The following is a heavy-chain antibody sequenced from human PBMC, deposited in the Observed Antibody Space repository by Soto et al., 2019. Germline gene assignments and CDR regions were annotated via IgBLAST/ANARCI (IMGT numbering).Heavy chain of an antibody. CDR1: GFPFSSYG. V-gene: IGHV3-30*18. J-gene: IGHJ4*02. Sequence: PGGSLRLSCAASGFPFSSYGMHWVRQATGKGLEWVAVISYDGSNKYYADSVKGRFTISRDNSKNTLYLQMNSLRAEDTAVYYCAKDQRDIVATIPHYYFGYWGQGTLVTVSS. CDR2: ISYDGSNK. D-gene: IGHD5-12*01. CDR3: AKDQRDIVATIPHYYFGY.